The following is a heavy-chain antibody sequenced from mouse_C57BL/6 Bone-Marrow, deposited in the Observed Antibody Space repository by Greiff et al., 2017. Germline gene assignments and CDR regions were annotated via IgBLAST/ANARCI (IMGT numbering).Heavy chain of an antibody. J-gene: IGHJ2*01. CDR2: IYPRSGNT. CDR1: GYTFTSYG. Sequence: QVQLQQSGAELARPGASVKLSCKASGYTFTSYGISWVKQRTGQGLEWIGEIYPRSGNTYYNEKFKGKATLTADKSSSTAYMELRSLTSEDSAVYFCARWRYYGSSYYFDYWGQGTTRTVSS. D-gene: IGHD1-1*01. V-gene: IGHV1-81*01. CDR3: ARWRYYGSSYYFDY.